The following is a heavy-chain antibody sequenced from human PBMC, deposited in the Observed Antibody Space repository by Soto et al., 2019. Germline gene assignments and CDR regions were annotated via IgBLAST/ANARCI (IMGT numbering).Heavy chain of an antibody. J-gene: IGHJ6*02. CDR3: ARGQSSTSRPNYYYGMDV. CDR1: GFTVSSNY. D-gene: IGHD2-2*01. CDR2: IYSGGST. Sequence: EVQLVESGGGLVQPGGSLRLSCAASGFTVSSNYMSWVRQAPGKGLEWVSVIYSGGSTYYADSVKGRFTISRHNSKNTLYLQMNSLRAEDTAVYYSARGQSSTSRPNYYYGMDVWGQGTTVTVSS. V-gene: IGHV3-53*04.